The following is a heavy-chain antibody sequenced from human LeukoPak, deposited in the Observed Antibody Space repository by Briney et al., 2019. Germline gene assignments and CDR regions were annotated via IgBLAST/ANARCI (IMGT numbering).Heavy chain of an antibody. Sequence: PGGSLRLSCAASGFTFDDYAMPWVRQAPGKGLEWVSGISWNSGSIGYADSVKGRFTISRDNAKNSLYLQMNSLRAEDTALYYCAKDMVLRYFGLLFDYWGQGTLVTVSS. CDR1: GFTFDDYA. V-gene: IGHV3-9*01. J-gene: IGHJ4*02. CDR3: AKDMVLRYFGLLFDY. CDR2: ISWNSGSI. D-gene: IGHD3-9*01.